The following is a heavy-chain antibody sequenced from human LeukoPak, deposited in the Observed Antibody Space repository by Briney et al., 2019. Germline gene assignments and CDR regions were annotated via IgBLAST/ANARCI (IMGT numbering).Heavy chain of an antibody. Sequence: SETLSLTCTVSGGSISSSSYYWGWIRQPPGKGLEWIGSIYYSGGTYYNPSLKSRVTISVDTSKNQFSLKLSSVTAADTAVYYCARLVVAATSHFDYWGQGTLVTVSS. J-gene: IGHJ4*02. CDR2: IYYSGGT. CDR1: GGSISSSSYY. D-gene: IGHD2-15*01. V-gene: IGHV4-39*01. CDR3: ARLVVAATSHFDY.